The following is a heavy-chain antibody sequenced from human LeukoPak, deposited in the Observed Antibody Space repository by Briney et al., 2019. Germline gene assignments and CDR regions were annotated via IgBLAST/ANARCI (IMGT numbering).Heavy chain of an antibody. V-gene: IGHV3-23*01. D-gene: IGHD6-19*01. J-gene: IGHJ4*02. Sequence: PGGSLRLSCAASGFTFSSYAMSWVRQAPGKGLEWVSAISGSGGSTYYADSVKGRFTISRDNSKNTLYLQMSSLRAEDTAVYYCAKETTLAGFYPYFDYWGQGTLITVSS. CDR3: AKETTLAGFYPYFDY. CDR1: GFTFSSYA. CDR2: ISGSGGST.